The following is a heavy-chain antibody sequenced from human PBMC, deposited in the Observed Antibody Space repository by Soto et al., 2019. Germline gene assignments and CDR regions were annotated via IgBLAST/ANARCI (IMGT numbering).Heavy chain of an antibody. CDR2: ISGGTT. CDR1: GFSFSSYA. D-gene: IGHD3-22*01. J-gene: IGHJ3*01. CDR3: TRDPHTMIVVVAWV. V-gene: IGHV3-15*01. Sequence: GVSLRLSCAASGFSFSSYAMSWVRQAPGRRLEWVSTISGGTTDYAAPVKGRFTISRDDSKNTLYLQMNSLKTEDTAVYYCTRDPHTMIVVVAWVWGQGTMVT.